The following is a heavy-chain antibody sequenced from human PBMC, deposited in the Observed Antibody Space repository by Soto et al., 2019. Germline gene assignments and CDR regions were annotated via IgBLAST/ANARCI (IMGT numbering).Heavy chain of an antibody. Sequence: PSETLSLTCAVYGGSFSGYYWSWIRQPPGKGLEWIGEINHSGSTNYNPSLKSRVTISVDTSKNQFSLKLSSVTAADTAVYYCARGRDYYDSSGNWFDPWGQGTLVTVSS. CDR1: GGSFSGYY. D-gene: IGHD3-22*01. V-gene: IGHV4-34*01. CDR3: ARGRDYYDSSGNWFDP. J-gene: IGHJ5*02. CDR2: INHSGST.